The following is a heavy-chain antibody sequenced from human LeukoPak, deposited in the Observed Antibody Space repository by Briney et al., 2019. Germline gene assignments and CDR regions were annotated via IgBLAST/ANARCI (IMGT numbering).Heavy chain of an antibody. CDR2: IYYGGTA. Sequence: PSETLSLTCSVSGMSSSRSIYYWGWIRQPPGKALEWIGSIYYGGTAYYNLSLKSRVTISIDTSKNHFSLRLSSVTAADTAMYYCARGTLYSGWSYYFDYWGQGSQVTVSS. CDR1: GMSSSRSIYY. CDR3: ARGTLYSGWSYYFDY. D-gene: IGHD6-19*01. J-gene: IGHJ4*02. V-gene: IGHV4-39*07.